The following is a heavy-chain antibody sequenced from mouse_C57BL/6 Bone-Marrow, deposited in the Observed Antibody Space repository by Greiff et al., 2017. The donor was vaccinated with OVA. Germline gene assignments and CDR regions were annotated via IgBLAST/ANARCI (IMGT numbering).Heavy chain of an antibody. CDR3: ARRITTVAYFDY. Sequence: DVQLVESGPGLVKPSQSLSLTCSVTGYSITSGYYWNWIRQFPGNKLEWMGYISYDGSNNYNPSLKNRISLTRDTSKNQFFLKLNSVTTEDTATYYCARRITTVAYFDYWGQGTTLTVSS. V-gene: IGHV3-6*01. D-gene: IGHD1-1*01. CDR2: ISYDGSN. J-gene: IGHJ2*01. CDR1: GYSITSGYY.